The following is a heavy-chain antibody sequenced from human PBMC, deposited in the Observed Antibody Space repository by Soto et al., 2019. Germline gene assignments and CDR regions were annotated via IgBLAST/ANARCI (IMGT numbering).Heavy chain of an antibody. D-gene: IGHD1-26*01. CDR1: GFTFAGHA. J-gene: IGHJ5*02. Sequence: GGSLRLSCVASGFTFAGHAMTWVRQAPGKGLEWVSTISESGATTYYADSVKGRFTISRDNSKNTLFLQLSSLRVEDTALYYCVPGSSGGVGEDRWGQGTLVTVSS. V-gene: IGHV3-23*01. CDR2: ISESGATT. CDR3: VPGSSGGVGEDR.